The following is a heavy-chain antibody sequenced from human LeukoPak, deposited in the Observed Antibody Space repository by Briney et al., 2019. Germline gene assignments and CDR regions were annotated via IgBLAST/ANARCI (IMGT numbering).Heavy chain of an antibody. J-gene: IGHJ4*02. Sequence: GGSLRLSCAASGFTFSSYGMHWVRQAPGKGLEWVAVISYDGSNKYYADSVKGRFTISRDNAKNTLYLQMNSLRAEDTAVYYCAKDSYYDRSGTLYTLSYWGQGTLVTASS. CDR3: AKDSYYDRSGTLYTLSY. D-gene: IGHD3-22*01. V-gene: IGHV3-30*18. CDR1: GFTFSSYG. CDR2: ISYDGSNK.